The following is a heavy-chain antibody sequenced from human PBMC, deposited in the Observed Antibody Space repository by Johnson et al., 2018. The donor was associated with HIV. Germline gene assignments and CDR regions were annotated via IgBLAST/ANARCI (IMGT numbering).Heavy chain of an antibody. CDR3: ARGRDGYNADAFDI. CDR2: IYSGGST. D-gene: IGHD5-24*01. CDR1: GFTVSSNY. Sequence: VQLVESGGGLVQPGGSLRLSCAASGFTVSSNYMSWVRQAPGKGLAWVSVIYSGGSTYYADSVKDRFTISRDNSKNTLYLQMNSLRAEDTAVYYCARGRDGYNADAFDIWGQGTMVTVSS. J-gene: IGHJ3*02. V-gene: IGHV3-66*01.